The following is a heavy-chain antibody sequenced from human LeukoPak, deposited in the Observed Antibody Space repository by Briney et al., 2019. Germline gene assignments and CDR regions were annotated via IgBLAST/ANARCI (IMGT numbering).Heavy chain of an antibody. D-gene: IGHD3-22*01. J-gene: IGHJ6*03. CDR2: ISSSSSTI. CDR3: ARRDSSGYANYYYYMDV. CDR1: GFTFSSYS. Sequence: GGSLRLSCAASGFTFSSYSMNWVRQAPGKGLEWVSYISSSSSTIYYADSVKGRFTISRDNAKNSLYLQMNSLRAEDTAVYYCARRDSSGYANYYYYMDVWGKGTTVTISS. V-gene: IGHV3-48*01.